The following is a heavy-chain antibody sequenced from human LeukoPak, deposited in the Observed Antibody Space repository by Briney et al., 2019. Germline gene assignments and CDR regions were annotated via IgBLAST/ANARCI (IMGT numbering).Heavy chain of an antibody. Sequence: GGSLRLSCAASGFTFSSYAMSWVRQAPGKGLEWVSAISGSGGSTYYADSVRGRFTISRHNSKNTLYLQMNSLRAEDTAVYYCAKDPSRPGIAVAVYWGQGTLVTVSS. J-gene: IGHJ4*02. CDR3: AKDPSRPGIAVAVY. CDR2: ISGSGGST. CDR1: GFTFSSYA. V-gene: IGHV3-23*01. D-gene: IGHD6-19*01.